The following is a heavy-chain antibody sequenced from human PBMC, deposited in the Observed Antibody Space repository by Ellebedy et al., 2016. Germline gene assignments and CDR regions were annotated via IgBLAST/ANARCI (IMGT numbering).Heavy chain of an antibody. CDR3: VTRHNAAYDL. Sequence: GGSLRLSXAASGFSVTSNDMSWVRQAPGKGLELVSLIYGGGTSYYAESVKGRFTISRDNSKKTLYLQMSGLGAEDTAVYYCVTRHNAAYDLWGQGTTVTVSS. J-gene: IGHJ3*01. CDR1: GFSVTSND. D-gene: IGHD1-14*01. CDR2: IYGGGTS. V-gene: IGHV3-53*01.